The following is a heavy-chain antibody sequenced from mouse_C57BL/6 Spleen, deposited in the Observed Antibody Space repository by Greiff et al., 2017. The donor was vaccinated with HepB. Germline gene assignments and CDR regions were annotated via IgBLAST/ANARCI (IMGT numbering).Heavy chain of an antibody. Sequence: QVQLQQPGAELVKPGASVKLSCKASGYTFTSYWMQWVKQRPGQGLEWIGEIDPSDSYTNYNQKFKGKATLTVDTSSSTAYMQLSSLTSEDSAVYYCARDSNSGDNWGEGTPLTVSS. V-gene: IGHV1-50*01. CDR2: IDPSDSYT. J-gene: IGHJ2*01. D-gene: IGHD2-5*01. CDR3: ARDSNSGDN. CDR1: GYTFTSYW.